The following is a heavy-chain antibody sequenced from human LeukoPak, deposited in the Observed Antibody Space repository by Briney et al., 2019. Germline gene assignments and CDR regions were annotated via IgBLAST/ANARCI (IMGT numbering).Heavy chain of an antibody. CDR3: ARDPGLSGYYFDF. CDR2: ISSSSTTI. CDR1: GYTFSLYS. D-gene: IGHD3-22*01. J-gene: IGHJ4*02. V-gene: IGHV3-48*01. Sequence: PGRSLRLSCAASGYTFSLYSMDWVPQAPGKGLEWVSYISSSSTTISYADSVKGRFTTSRDNAKKSLYLQMNSLRAEDTAVYYCARDPGLSGYYFDFWGQGTLVTVSS.